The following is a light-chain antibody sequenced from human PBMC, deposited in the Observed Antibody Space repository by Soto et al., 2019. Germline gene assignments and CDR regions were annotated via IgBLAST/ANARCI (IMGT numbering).Light chain of an antibody. CDR3: LQDSNYPRT. CDR2: AAS. Sequence: DIQMTQSPSSLSASIGDRVTITCRASQSISSYLNWYQQKPGKAPKLLIYAASSLQSGVPSRFSGSGSGTDFTLTISSLQPEDFATYYCLQDSNYPRTFGKGTKVDIK. V-gene: IGKV1-39*01. J-gene: IGKJ2*01. CDR1: QSISSY.